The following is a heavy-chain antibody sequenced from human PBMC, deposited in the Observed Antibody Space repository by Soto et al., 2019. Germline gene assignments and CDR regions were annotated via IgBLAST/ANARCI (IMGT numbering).Heavy chain of an antibody. CDR2: ISGSGGST. Sequence: GGSLRLSCAASGFTVSSYAMSWVRQAPGKGLEWVSAISGSGGSTYYADSVKGRFTISRDNSKNTLYLQMNSLRAEDTAVYYCATSPYYCSSTSCYDAFDIWGQGTMVTVSS. CDR1: GFTVSSYA. CDR3: ATSPYYCSSTSCYDAFDI. J-gene: IGHJ3*02. V-gene: IGHV3-23*01. D-gene: IGHD2-2*01.